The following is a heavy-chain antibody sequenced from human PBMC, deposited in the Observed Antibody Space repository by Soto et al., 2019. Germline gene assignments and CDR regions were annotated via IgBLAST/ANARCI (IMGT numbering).Heavy chain of an antibody. Sequence: QVHLVESGGGLVKPGGSLRLSCAASGFTFSDSYMSWIRQAPGKGLEWISYISSSGSSIYYADSVKGRFTVSRDNAKNSLFLQMNRLSVDDTAVYFCARFSDYDAFDLWGQGTVVAVSS. V-gene: IGHV3-11*01. CDR2: ISSSGSSI. D-gene: IGHD3-16*01. CDR1: GFTFSDSY. J-gene: IGHJ3*01. CDR3: ARFSDYDAFDL.